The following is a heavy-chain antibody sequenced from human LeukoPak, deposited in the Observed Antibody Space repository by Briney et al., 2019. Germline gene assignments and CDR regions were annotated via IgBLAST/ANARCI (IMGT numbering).Heavy chain of an antibody. V-gene: IGHV4-31*03. Sequence: SETLSLTCTVSGGSISSGDYHWNWIRQLPGKGLEWIGYIYYSGATHYNPSLKSRVTISVDTSKNQLSLKLSSVTAADTAVYYCARGSLVRGVTVSYYFHYWGQGTLVTVSS. CDR1: GGSISSGDYH. D-gene: IGHD3-10*01. J-gene: IGHJ4*02. CDR3: ARGSLVRGVTVSYYFHY. CDR2: IYYSGAT.